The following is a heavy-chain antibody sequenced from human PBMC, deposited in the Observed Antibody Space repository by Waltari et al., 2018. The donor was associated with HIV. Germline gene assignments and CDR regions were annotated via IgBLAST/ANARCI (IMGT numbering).Heavy chain of an antibody. CDR1: GGSFSGYY. CDR2: INHSGST. CDR3: VRGYTTTVTTYYFDY. V-gene: IGHV4-34*01. Sequence: QVQLQQWGAGLLKPSETLSLTCAVYGGSFSGYYWSWIRQPPGKGLEWIGEINHSGSTNYNPSLKSRVTISVDTSKNQFSLKLSSVTAADTAVYYCVRGYTTTVTTYYFDYWGQGTLVTVSS. J-gene: IGHJ4*02. D-gene: IGHD4-17*01.